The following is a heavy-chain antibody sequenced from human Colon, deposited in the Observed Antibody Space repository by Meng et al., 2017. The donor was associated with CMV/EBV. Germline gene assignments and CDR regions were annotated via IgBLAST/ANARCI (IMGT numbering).Heavy chain of an antibody. CDR1: GDPISSGSHS. D-gene: IGHD1-26*01. V-gene: IGHV4-39*07. CDR3: ARDLTNKWFYY. CDR2: MYFSGIA. Sequence: QRQLQHSCPGLRKPAEPLPLPCTASGDPISSGSHSWAWFRQPPGKRLEWIGSMYFSGIADYNPSLKSRVTISLHATQKQFSLRLTSVTAADSAVYFCARDLTNKWFYYWGQGTLVTVSS. J-gene: IGHJ4*02.